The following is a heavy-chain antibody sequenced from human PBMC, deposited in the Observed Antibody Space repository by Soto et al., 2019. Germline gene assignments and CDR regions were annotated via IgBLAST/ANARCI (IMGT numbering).Heavy chain of an antibody. V-gene: IGHV4-31*03. Sequence: KTSETLSLTCTVSGGSISSGAYYWSWIRQHPGKGLEWIGYISYSGSTYYNPSLKSRVTISVDTSKNQFSLKLSSVTAADTAVYYCARERDTYGMDVWGQGTTVTVSS. CDR3: ARERDTYGMDV. CDR2: ISYSGST. D-gene: IGHD5-18*01. CDR1: GGSISSGAYY. J-gene: IGHJ6*02.